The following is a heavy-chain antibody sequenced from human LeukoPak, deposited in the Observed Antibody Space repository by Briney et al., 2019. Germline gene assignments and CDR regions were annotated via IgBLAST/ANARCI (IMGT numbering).Heavy chain of an antibody. CDR3: ARDRQLRDWYFDL. CDR1: GGSISSYY. V-gene: IGHV4-59*12. Sequence: SETLSLTCTVSGGSISSYYWSWIRQPPGKGLEWIGYIYYSGSTNYNPSLKSRVTVSVDTSKNQFSLKLSSVTAADTAVYYCARDRQLRDWYFDLWGRGTLVTVSS. D-gene: IGHD2-2*01. CDR2: IYYSGST. J-gene: IGHJ2*01.